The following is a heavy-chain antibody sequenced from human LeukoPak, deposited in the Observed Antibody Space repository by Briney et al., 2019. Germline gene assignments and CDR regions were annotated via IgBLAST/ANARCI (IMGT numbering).Heavy chain of an antibody. CDR1: GFAFSDYP. Sequence: GRSLRLSRAASGFAFSDYPMSWVRQAPGKGLEWVSYISTTSSDIYYADFVKGRFTISRDNAQNSPYLQMNSLRAEDTAVYYCARVGQFLRPFDYWGQGTLVTVSS. CDR3: ARVGQFLRPFDY. CDR2: ISTTSSDI. V-gene: IGHV3-11*01. D-gene: IGHD3-3*01. J-gene: IGHJ4*02.